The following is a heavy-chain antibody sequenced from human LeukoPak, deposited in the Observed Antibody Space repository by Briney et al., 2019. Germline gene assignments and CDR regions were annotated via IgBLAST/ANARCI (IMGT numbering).Heavy chain of an antibody. CDR1: GFIFSSDS. V-gene: IGHV3-21*01. J-gene: IGHJ4*02. Sequence: GGSLRLSCATSGFIFSSDSMIWVRQAPGKGLEWVSSISSTGAYIYYADSLKGRFTISRDNAKNSLYLQMNSLRAEDTAVYYCASETSWGQGTLVTVSS. CDR3: ASETS. CDR2: ISSTGAYI. D-gene: IGHD1-7*01.